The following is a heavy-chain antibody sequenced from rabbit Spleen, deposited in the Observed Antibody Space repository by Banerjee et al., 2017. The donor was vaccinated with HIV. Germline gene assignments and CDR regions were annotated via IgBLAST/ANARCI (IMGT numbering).Heavy chain of an antibody. J-gene: IGHJ4*01. CDR3: ARGDGSLSYTNARLNL. D-gene: IGHD5-1*01. CDR2: INTDSGSA. CDR1: GFPFSNKAV. V-gene: IGHV1S45*01. Sequence: QEQLEESGGGLVKPEGSLTLTCKASGFPFSNKAVMCWVRQAPGKGLEWIASINTDSGSAYYASWAKGRFTISKTSSTTVTLQMTSLTAADTATYFCARGDGSLSYTNARLNLWGPGTLVTVS.